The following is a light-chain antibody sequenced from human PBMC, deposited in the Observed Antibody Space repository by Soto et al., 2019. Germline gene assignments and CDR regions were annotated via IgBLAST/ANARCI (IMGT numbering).Light chain of an antibody. Sequence: DIQLTQSPSFLSASVEDRVTITCRASQDINTYLAWYQQKPGKAPKLQIFAASTLQNGVPSRFSGSGSGTELTVTITSLQPEDFATYYCQQRKSYPITFGQGTRLEIK. CDR3: QQRKSYPIT. V-gene: IGKV1-9*01. CDR1: QDINTY. J-gene: IGKJ5*01. CDR2: AAS.